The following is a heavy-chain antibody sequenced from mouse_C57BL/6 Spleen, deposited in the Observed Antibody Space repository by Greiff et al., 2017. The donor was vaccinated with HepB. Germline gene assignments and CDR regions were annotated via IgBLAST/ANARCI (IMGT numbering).Heavy chain of an antibody. J-gene: IGHJ2*01. D-gene: IGHD1-1*01. CDR3: ARSITTVVAPFDY. Sequence: VKLVESGADLAKPGASVKLSCKASGYTFTSYWMHWVKQRPGQGLEWIGYINPSRGYTKYNQKFKDKATLTADKSSSTAYMQLSSLTYEDSAVYYSARSITTVVAPFDYWGQGTTLPVSS. CDR1: GYTFTSYW. V-gene: IGHV1-7*01. CDR2: INPSRGYT.